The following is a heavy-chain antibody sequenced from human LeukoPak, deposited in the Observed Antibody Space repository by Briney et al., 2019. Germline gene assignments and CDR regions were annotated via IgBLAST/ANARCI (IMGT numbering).Heavy chain of an antibody. CDR1: GGSFSGYY. Sequence: SETLSLTCAVYGGSFSGYYWSWIRQPPGKGLEWIGEINHSGSTNYNPSLKSRVTISVDTSKNQFSLKLSSVTAADTAVYYCARANGYDYVWGRYRQGFDYWGQGTLVTVSS. CDR3: ARANGYDYVWGRYRQGFDY. D-gene: IGHD3-16*02. CDR2: INHSGST. J-gene: IGHJ4*02. V-gene: IGHV4-34*01.